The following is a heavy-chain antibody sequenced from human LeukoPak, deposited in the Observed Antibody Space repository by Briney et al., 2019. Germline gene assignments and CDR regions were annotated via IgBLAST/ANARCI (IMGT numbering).Heavy chain of an antibody. CDR2: VDYSGGDT. V-gene: IGHV3-23*01. Sequence: GGSLRLSCIASGFTLSSYEIGWIRQAPGRGLEWVSSVDYSGGDTHYEDSVMGRFTISRDNSKNTLYLQLNSLSADDTAVYYCARNSGWDGVSWGQGTLVTVSS. CDR1: GFTLSSYE. D-gene: IGHD6-19*01. CDR3: ARNSGWDGVS. J-gene: IGHJ4*02.